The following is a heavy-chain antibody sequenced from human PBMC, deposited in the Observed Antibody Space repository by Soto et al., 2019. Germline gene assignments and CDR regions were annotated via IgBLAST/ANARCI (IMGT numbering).Heavy chain of an antibody. CDR2: ISSRGSSI. Sequence: GGSLRLSCAVSGFSFSDYYMSWIRQAPGKGLEWVSYISSRGSSIYYADSVKGRFTISRDNAKRSLYLQMNSLRAEDTAVYYCARDSGSVGSTNMDVWGKGTTVTVSS. V-gene: IGHV3-11*01. CDR3: ARDSGSVGSTNMDV. D-gene: IGHD3-10*01. CDR1: GFSFSDYY. J-gene: IGHJ6*03.